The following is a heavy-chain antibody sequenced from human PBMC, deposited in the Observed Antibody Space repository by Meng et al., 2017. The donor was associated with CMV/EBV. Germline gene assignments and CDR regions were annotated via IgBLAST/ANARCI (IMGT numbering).Heavy chain of an antibody. J-gene: IGHJ6*02. D-gene: IGHD6-6*01. CDR2: IYPGDSDT. Sequence: GGSLRLSCKGSGYSFTSYWIGWVRQMPGKGLEWMGIIYPGDSDTRYSPSFQGQVTISADKSISTAYLQWSSLKASDTAMYYCARLSARHYYYYGMDVRGQGTTVTVSS. CDR3: ARLSARHYYYYGMDV. CDR1: GYSFTSYW. V-gene: IGHV5-51*01.